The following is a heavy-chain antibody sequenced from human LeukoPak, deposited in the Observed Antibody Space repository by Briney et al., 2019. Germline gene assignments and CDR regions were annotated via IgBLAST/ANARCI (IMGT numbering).Heavy chain of an antibody. Sequence: ASVKVSCKVSGYTLTELSMHWVRQAPGKGLEWMGGFDPEDGETIYAQKFQGRVTMTEDTSTDTAYMELSSLRSEDTAVYYCATAPLALLPGEGYYYYMDVWGKGTTVTVSS. CDR1: GYTLTELS. V-gene: IGHV1-24*01. J-gene: IGHJ6*03. CDR2: FDPEDGET. D-gene: IGHD2-2*01. CDR3: ATAPLALLPGEGYYYYMDV.